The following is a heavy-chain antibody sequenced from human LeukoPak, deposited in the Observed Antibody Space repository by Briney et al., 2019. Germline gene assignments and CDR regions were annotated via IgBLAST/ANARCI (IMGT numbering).Heavy chain of an antibody. CDR1: GGSISSGGYS. V-gene: IGHV4-30-2*01. D-gene: IGHD3-22*01. J-gene: IGHJ4*02. CDR2: IYHSGST. Sequence: PSQTLSLTCAVSGGSISSGGYSWSWIRQPPGKGLEWIGYIYHSGSTYYNPSLKSRVTISVDTSKNQFSLKLSSVTAADTAVYYCESYDSSKIDYWGQGTLVTVSS. CDR3: ESYDSSKIDY.